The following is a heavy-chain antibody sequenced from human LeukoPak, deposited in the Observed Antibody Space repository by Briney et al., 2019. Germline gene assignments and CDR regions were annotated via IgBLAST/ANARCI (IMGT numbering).Heavy chain of an antibody. J-gene: IGHJ6*03. V-gene: IGHV3-23*01. CDR1: GFTLSTFV. D-gene: IGHD2-21*02. CDR3: EKGCDSYYSNYSMDV. CDR2: ISESGSST. Sequence: GGSLRLSCAASGFTLSTFVMTWGRQAPGKGLEWISAISESGSSTDYADSVKGRFSISRDNSKNTLCLQMNSLRAEDSAIYYCEKGCDSYYSNYSMDVWGKRTTVTVSS.